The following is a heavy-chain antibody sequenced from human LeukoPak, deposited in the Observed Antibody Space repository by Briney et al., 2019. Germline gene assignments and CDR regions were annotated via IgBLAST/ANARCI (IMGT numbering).Heavy chain of an antibody. CDR3: AREDRYCTNGVCSGGYYYYYMDV. Sequence: ASVKVSCKASGYTFTGYYMHWVRQAPGQGLEWMGRINPNSGGTNYAQKFQGRVTMTRDTSISTAYMELSRLRSDDTAVYYCAREDRYCTNGVCSGGYYYYYMDVWGKGTTVTVSS. V-gene: IGHV1-2*06. CDR2: INPNSGGT. CDR1: GYTFTGYY. J-gene: IGHJ6*03. D-gene: IGHD2-8*01.